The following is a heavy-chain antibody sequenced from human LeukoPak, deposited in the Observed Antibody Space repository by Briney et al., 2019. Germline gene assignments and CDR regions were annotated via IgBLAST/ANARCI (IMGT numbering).Heavy chain of an antibody. V-gene: IGHV3-30-3*01. J-gene: IGHJ4*02. CDR2: ISYDGSKK. CDR1: GFTFSSYG. CDR3: ARGVCSSISCYYFDY. D-gene: IGHD2-2*01. Sequence: SGGSLRRSCAASGFTFSSYGMNWVRQAPGKGLEWVSVISYDGSKKYYADSVKGRFTISRDNSKNTLYLQMNSLRAEDTAVYYCARGVCSSISCYYFDYWGQGTLVTVSS.